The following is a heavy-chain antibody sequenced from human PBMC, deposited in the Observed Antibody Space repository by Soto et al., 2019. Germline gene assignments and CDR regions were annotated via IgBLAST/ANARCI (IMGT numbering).Heavy chain of an antibody. CDR3: PRDRNTSGWLNYYYGMDV. CDR1: GFTFSSYS. D-gene: IGHD6-19*01. CDR2: ISSSSSYI. Sequence: EVQLVESGGGLVKPGGSLRLSCAASGFTFSSYSMNWVRQAPGKGLEWVSSISSSSSYIYYADSVKGRFTISRDNAKNSLYLQMNSLRAEDTAVYYCPRDRNTSGWLNYYYGMDVWGQGTTVTVSS. J-gene: IGHJ6*02. V-gene: IGHV3-21*01.